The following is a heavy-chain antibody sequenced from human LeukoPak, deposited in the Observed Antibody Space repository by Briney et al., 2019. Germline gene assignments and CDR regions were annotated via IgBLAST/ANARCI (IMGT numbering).Heavy chain of an antibody. V-gene: IGHV1-2*06. CDR3: ARTRESPTYYFDY. J-gene: IGHJ4*02. D-gene: IGHD1-1*01. Sequence: GASVKVSCKASGYTFTGYYMHWVRQAPGQGLEWMGRINPNSGGTNYAQKFQGRVTMTRDTSISTAYMELSRLRSDDTAVYYCARTRESPTYYFDYWGQGTLVTVSS. CDR2: INPNSGGT. CDR1: GYTFTGYY.